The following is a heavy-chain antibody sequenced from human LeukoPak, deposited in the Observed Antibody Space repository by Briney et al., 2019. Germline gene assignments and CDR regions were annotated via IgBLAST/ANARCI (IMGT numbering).Heavy chain of an antibody. CDR3: AREDRSCYRPDY. CDR1: GFTFSDYY. V-gene: IGHV3-11*06. D-gene: IGHD3-22*01. J-gene: IGHJ4*02. Sequence: GGSLRLSCAASGFTFSDYYMSWIRQAPGKGLEWVSYISSGTSYTNYVHSVRGRFTISRDNAKNSLYLQMNSLRADDTAVYYCAREDRSCYRPDYWGQGTLVTVSS. CDR2: ISSGTSYT.